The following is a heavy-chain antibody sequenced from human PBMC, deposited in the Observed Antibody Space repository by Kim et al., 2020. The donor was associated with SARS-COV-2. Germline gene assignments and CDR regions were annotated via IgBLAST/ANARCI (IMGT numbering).Heavy chain of an antibody. V-gene: IGHV4-31*03. CDR1: GGSISSGGYY. J-gene: IGHJ4*02. D-gene: IGHD4-17*01. Sequence: SETLSLTCTVSGGSISSGGYYWSWIRQHPGKGLEWIGYIYYSGSTYYNPSLKSRVTISVDTSKNQFSLKLSSVTAADTAVYYCARGGPLGTTVGKGHDYWGQGTLVTVSS. CDR3: ARGGPLGTTVGKGHDY. CDR2: IYYSGST.